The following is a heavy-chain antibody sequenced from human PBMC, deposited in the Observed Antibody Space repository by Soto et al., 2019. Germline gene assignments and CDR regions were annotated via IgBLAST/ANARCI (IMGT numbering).Heavy chain of an antibody. Sequence: SETLSLTCAVYGGSFSGYYWSWIRQPPGQGLEWIGEINHSGSTNYNPSLKSRVTISVDTSKNQFSLKLSSVTAADTAVYYCARGKAYYYDSSGYYRRPYNWFDPWGQGTLVTVSS. CDR2: INHSGST. CDR3: ARGKAYYYDSSGYYRRPYNWFDP. J-gene: IGHJ5*02. CDR1: GGSFSGYY. V-gene: IGHV4-34*01. D-gene: IGHD3-22*01.